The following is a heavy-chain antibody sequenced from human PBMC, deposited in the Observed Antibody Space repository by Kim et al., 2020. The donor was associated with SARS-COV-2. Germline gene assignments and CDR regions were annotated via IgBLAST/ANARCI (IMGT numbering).Heavy chain of an antibody. CDR1: GGSISSYY. D-gene: IGHD6-6*01. CDR3: ARDQGKLAARLNYYYYYGMDV. CDR2: IYYSGST. J-gene: IGHJ6*02. V-gene: IGHV4-59*01. Sequence: SETLSLTCTVSGGSISSYYWSWIRQPPGKGLEWIGYIYYSGSTNYNPSLKSRVTISVDTSKNQFSLKLSSVTAADTAVYYCARDQGKLAARLNYYYYYGMDVWGQGTTVTVSS.